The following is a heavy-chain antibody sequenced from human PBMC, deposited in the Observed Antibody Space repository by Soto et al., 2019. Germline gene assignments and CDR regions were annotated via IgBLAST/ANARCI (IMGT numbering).Heavy chain of an antibody. Sequence: SETLSLTCTVSGGSISSYYWSWIRQPPGKGLEWIGEIYHSGSTNYNPSLKSRVTISVDKSKNQFSLKLGSVTAADTAVYYCARETVDYSSSLGYFDYWGQGTLVTVSS. D-gene: IGHD6-6*01. J-gene: IGHJ4*02. CDR2: IYHSGST. V-gene: IGHV4-59*12. CDR3: ARETVDYSSSLGYFDY. CDR1: GGSISSYY.